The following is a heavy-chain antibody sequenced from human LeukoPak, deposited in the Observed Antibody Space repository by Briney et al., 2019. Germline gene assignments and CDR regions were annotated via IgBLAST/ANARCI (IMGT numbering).Heavy chain of an antibody. CDR1: GFTFTTYV. CDR2: ISQTGRIE. D-gene: IGHD2-15*01. J-gene: IGHJ6*03. V-gene: IGHV3-30*04. Sequence: PGGSLRLSCAASGFTFTTYVIHWVRQAPGKGLEWVAVISQTGRIETYADSVQGRFTVSRDNSNNMAYLQMNSLKTEDTAVYYCARDRAVALPTYYYYMAVWGKGTTVTVSS. CDR3: ARDRAVALPTYYYYMAV.